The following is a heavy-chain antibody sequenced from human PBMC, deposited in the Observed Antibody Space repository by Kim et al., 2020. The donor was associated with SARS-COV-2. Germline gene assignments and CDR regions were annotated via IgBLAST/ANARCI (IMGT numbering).Heavy chain of an antibody. J-gene: IGHJ4*02. D-gene: IGHD6-6*01. CDR3: ARAMKYHEILHYFDY. V-gene: IGHV3-30*07. Sequence: ADPVRGRFTLSTDDAKNTLYLQMDSLTAEDTAVYYCARAMKYHEILHYFDYWGQGTLVTVSS.